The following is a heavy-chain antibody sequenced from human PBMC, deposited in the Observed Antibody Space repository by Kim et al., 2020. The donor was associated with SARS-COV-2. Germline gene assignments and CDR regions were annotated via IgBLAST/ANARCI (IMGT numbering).Heavy chain of an antibody. D-gene: IGHD1-1*01. CDR3: ARTSDNYLRSYFHY. J-gene: IGHJ4*02. V-gene: IGHV4-59*08. CDR2: VHSTGSI. CDR1: GGSISSDH. Sequence: SETLSLTCTVSGGSISSDHWNWIRQPPGKGLEWVGYVHSTGSINYNPSLRSRVTISFDTSRTQFSLKLRSVTAADTAVYYCARTSDNYLRSYFHYWGQGTLVTVSS.